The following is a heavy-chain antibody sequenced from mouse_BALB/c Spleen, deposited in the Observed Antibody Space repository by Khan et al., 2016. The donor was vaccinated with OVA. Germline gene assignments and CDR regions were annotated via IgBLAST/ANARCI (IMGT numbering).Heavy chain of an antibody. J-gene: IGHJ2*01. V-gene: IGHV3-2*02. CDR3: ARISGGHFDY. CDR1: GYSITSDYA. CDR2: ISYSGNT. D-gene: IGHD4-1*01. Sequence: EVKLLESGPGLVKPSQSLSLTCTVTGYSITSDYAWNWIRQFPGNELEWMGFISYSGNTNYNPSLKSRISITRDTSENQFFLQLNSVTTEDTATYYGARISGGHFDYWGQGTTLTVSS.